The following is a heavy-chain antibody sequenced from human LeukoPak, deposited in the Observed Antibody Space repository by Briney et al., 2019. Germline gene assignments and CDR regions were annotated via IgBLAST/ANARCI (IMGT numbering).Heavy chain of an antibody. V-gene: IGHV4-59*01. CDR3: ARVPYYHDSSGYYYAYFDY. Sequence: SETLSLTCTVSGGSISTYYWNWIRQPPGEGLEWIGFIYYSRSTTNNPSLKSRVTISVDTYTNQFSLKLSSVTAADTAVYYCARVPYYHDSSGYYYAYFDYWGQGTLVTVSS. CDR1: GGSISTYY. J-gene: IGHJ4*02. D-gene: IGHD3-22*01. CDR2: IYYSRST.